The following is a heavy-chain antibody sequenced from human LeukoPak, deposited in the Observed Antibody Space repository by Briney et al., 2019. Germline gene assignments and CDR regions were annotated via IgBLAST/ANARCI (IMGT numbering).Heavy chain of an antibody. J-gene: IGHJ3*02. Sequence: SETLSLTCTVSGGSISSSSYYWGWIRQPPGKGLEWIGSIYYSGSTYYNPSLKSRVTISVDTSKNQFSLKLSSVTAADTAVYYCAREPRDYDFWSGHGSVAFDIWGQGTMVTVSS. CDR2: IYYSGST. CDR3: AREPRDYDFWSGHGSVAFDI. V-gene: IGHV4-39*02. CDR1: GGSISSSSYY. D-gene: IGHD3-3*01.